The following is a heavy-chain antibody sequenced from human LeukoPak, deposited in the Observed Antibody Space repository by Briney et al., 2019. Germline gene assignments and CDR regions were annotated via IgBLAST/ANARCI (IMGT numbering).Heavy chain of an antibody. Sequence: ASVTVSCTVSGYTLTELSMHWVRQAPGKGLEWMGGFDPEDGETIYAQKFQGRVTMTEDTSTDTAYLELSSLRSEDTAVYYCAARYCSSTSCFYYFDYWGQGTLVTVSS. CDR3: AARYCSSTSCFYYFDY. CDR2: FDPEDGET. J-gene: IGHJ4*02. D-gene: IGHD2-2*01. V-gene: IGHV1-24*01. CDR1: GYTLTELS.